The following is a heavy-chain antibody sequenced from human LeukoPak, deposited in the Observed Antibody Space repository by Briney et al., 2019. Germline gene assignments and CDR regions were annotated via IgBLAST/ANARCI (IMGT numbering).Heavy chain of an antibody. CDR2: INPNSGGT. CDR3: ARGDSVRYFDWLLSGLS. CDR1: GYTFTGYY. Sequence: ASVKVSCKAPGYTFTGYYMHWVRQAPGQGLEWMGWINPNSGGTNYAQKFQGRVTMTRDTSISTAYMELSRLRSDDTAVYYCARGDSVRYFDWLLSGLSWGQGTLVTVSS. D-gene: IGHD3-9*01. J-gene: IGHJ5*02. V-gene: IGHV1-2*02.